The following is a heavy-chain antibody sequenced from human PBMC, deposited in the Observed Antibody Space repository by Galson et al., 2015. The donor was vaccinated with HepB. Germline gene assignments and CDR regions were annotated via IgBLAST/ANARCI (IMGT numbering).Heavy chain of an antibody. D-gene: IGHD4-17*01. Sequence: SVKVSCKASGGTFSSYAISWVRQAPGQGLEWMGGIIPIFGTANYAQKFQGRVTITADESTSTAYMELSSLRSEDTAVYYCARETTVTHYYFDYWGQGTLVTVSS. CDR1: GGTFSSYA. CDR3: ARETTVTHYYFDY. CDR2: IIPIFGTA. V-gene: IGHV1-69*13. J-gene: IGHJ4*02.